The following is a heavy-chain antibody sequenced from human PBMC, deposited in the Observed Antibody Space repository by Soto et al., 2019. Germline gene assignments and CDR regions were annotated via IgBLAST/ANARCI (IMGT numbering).Heavy chain of an antibody. Sequence: EVQLVESGGGLVQPGGSLRLSCAASGFTYSMYWMSWVRQAPGKGLEWVANIKQDGSEKYYVDSVKGRFTISRDNAKNKLFLLMHSLGAVDTAVYYCAYGADGPLYFQHWGQGTLVTVSS. D-gene: IGHD4-17*01. J-gene: IGHJ1*01. CDR3: AYGADGPLYFQH. V-gene: IGHV3-7*01. CDR1: GFTYSMYW. CDR2: IKQDGSEK.